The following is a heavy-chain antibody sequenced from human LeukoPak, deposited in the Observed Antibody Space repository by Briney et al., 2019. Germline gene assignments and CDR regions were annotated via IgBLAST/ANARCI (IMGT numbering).Heavy chain of an antibody. D-gene: IGHD2-15*01. CDR2: IYHSGST. V-gene: IGHV4-30-2*01. J-gene: IGHJ5*02. CDR3: ARVVAATPWYNWFDP. CDR1: GGSISSGGYS. Sequence: PSQTLSLTCAVSGGSISSGGYSWSWIRQPPGKGLEWIGYIYHSGSTYYNPSPKSRVTISVDRSKNQFSLKLSSVTAADTAVYYCARVVAATPWYNWFDPWGQGTLVTVSS.